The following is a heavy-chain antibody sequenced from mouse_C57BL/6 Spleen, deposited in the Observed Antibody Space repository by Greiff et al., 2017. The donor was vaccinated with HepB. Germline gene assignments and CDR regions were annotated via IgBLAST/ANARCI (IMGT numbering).Heavy chain of an antibody. CDR3: ARWGDFITTIENLDY. V-gene: IGHV1-82*01. Sequence: VQLQQSGPELVKPGASVKISCKASGYAFSSSWMNWVKQRPGKGLEWIGRIYPGDGDTNYNGKFKGKATLTVDKSSSTAYMHLSSLTSEDSAVYVCARWGDFITTIENLDYWGQGTTLTVSS. J-gene: IGHJ2*01. CDR1: GYAFSSSW. CDR2: IYPGDGDT. D-gene: IGHD1-2*01.